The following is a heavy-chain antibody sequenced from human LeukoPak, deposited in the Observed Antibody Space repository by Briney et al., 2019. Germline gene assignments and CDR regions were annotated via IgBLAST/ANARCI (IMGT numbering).Heavy chain of an antibody. CDR2: ICGSGRST. J-gene: IGHJ4*02. Sequence: PGGSLRLSCAASGFTFSNYAMSWVRQPPGKGLEWVSAICGSGRSTYYADSVKGRFTISRDNTNNTLYLQMNSLRADDTAVYYCAKEEDIVVVIAASPGVDWWGRGNVVLVSS. CDR3: AKEEDIVVVIAASPGVDW. CDR1: GFTFSNYA. D-gene: IGHD2-15*01. V-gene: IGHV3-23*01.